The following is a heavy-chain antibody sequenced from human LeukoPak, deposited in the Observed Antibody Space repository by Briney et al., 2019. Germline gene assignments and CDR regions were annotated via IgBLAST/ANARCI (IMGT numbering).Heavy chain of an antibody. CDR1: GGSISSSSYY. CDR3: ARVTTVTTVYFDY. Sequence: PSKTLSLTCTVSGGSISSSSYYWGWIRQPPGKGLEWIGNIYYSGSTYYNPSLKSRVSISVDTSKNQFSLKLSSVTAADTAVYYCARVTTVTTVYFDYWGQGTLVTVSS. D-gene: IGHD4-11*01. V-gene: IGHV4-39*01. J-gene: IGHJ4*02. CDR2: IYYSGST.